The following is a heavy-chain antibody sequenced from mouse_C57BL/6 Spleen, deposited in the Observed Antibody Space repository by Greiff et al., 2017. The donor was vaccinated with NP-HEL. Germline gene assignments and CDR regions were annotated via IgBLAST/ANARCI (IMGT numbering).Heavy chain of an antibody. D-gene: IGHD2-4*01. V-gene: IGHV2-5*01. J-gene: IGHJ3*01. CDR1: GFSLTSYG. CDR2: IWRGGST. CDR3: AQTGLYYDYRFGC. Sequence: QVQLKQSGPGLVQPSQSLSITCTVSGFSLTSYGVHWVRQSPGKGLEWLGVIWRGGSTDYNAAFMSRLSITKDNSKSQIFFKMNNLQADDTAIYYCAQTGLYYDYRFGCWGQATLVTVST.